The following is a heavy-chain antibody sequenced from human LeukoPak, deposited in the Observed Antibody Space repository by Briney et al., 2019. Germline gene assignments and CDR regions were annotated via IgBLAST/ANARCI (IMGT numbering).Heavy chain of an antibody. V-gene: IGHV3-48*04. D-gene: IGHD3-3*01. CDR2: ISSSRSTI. CDR1: GFTFSSYA. J-gene: IGHJ5*02. CDR3: ARDDWSTNGIDP. Sequence: PGGSLRLSCAASGFTFSSYAMNWVRQAPGKGLEWVSYISSSRSTINYADSVKGRFTIPRDNAKNSLYLQMNSLRAEDTAVYYCARDDWSTNGIDPWGQGTLVTVSS.